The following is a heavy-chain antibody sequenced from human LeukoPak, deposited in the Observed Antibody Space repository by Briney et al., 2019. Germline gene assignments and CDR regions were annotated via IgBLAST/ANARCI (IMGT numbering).Heavy chain of an antibody. CDR3: TKDLTYYDSTLGY. Sequence: GGSLRLSCAASGFTFSSYGMHWVRQAPGKGLGWVAFIRYDGSNKYYADSVKGRFTISRDNSKNTLYLQMNSLRAEDTAVYYCTKDLTYYDSTLGYWGQGTLVTVSS. CDR1: GFTFSSYG. D-gene: IGHD3-22*01. J-gene: IGHJ4*01. V-gene: IGHV3-30*02. CDR2: IRYDGSNK.